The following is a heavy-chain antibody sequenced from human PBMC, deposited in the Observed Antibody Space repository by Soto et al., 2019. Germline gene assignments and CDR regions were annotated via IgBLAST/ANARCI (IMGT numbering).Heavy chain of an antibody. CDR2: IYYSGST. J-gene: IGHJ4*02. CDR1: GGSISSYY. V-gene: IGHV4-59*01. D-gene: IGHD6-19*01. Sequence: PSETLSLTCTVSGGSISSYYWSWIRQPPGKGLEWIGYIYYSGSTNYNPSLKSRVTISVDTSKNQFSLKLSSATAADTAVYYCARVWVYSSGWYVDYWGQGTLVTVSS. CDR3: ARVWVYSSGWYVDY.